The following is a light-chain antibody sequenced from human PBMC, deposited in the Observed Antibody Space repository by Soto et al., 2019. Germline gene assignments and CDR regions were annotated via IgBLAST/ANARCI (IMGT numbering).Light chain of an antibody. CDR3: QVWDGSNDHVV. CDR2: DDS. V-gene: IGLV3-21*02. CDR1: NIGTKS. J-gene: IGLJ2*01. Sequence: SYVLTQTPAVSVAPGQPASITCGGNNIGTKSVHWYQQKPGQAPILVVYDDSDRPSGIPERLSGSNSGNTATLTISRVEAGDEADYYCQVWDGSNDHVVFGGGIKLTVL.